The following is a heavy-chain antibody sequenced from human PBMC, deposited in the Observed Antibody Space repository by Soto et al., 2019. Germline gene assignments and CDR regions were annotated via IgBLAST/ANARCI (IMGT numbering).Heavy chain of an antibody. Sequence: AAVKVSCKASGYTFTSYGISWVRQAPGQGLEWMGWISAYNGNTNYAQKLQGRVTMTTDTSTSTAYMELRSLRSDDTAVYYCARDEKWFGELLAFDIWGQGTMVTVS. CDR1: GYTFTSYG. V-gene: IGHV1-18*01. J-gene: IGHJ3*02. D-gene: IGHD3-10*01. CDR3: ARDEKWFGELLAFDI. CDR2: ISAYNGNT.